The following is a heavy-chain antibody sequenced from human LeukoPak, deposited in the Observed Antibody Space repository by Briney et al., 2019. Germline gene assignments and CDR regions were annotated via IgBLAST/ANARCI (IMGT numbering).Heavy chain of an antibody. J-gene: IGHJ5*02. D-gene: IGHD3-10*01. V-gene: IGHV1-3*03. Sequence: ASVKVSCKASGYTFTSYAMHWVRQAPGQRLEWVGWINAGNGNTKYSQEFQGRVTITRDTSASTAYMELSSLRSEDMAVYYCARSHGSGSYYTSWGQGTLVTVSS. CDR2: INAGNGNT. CDR3: ARSHGSGSYYTS. CDR1: GYTFTSYA.